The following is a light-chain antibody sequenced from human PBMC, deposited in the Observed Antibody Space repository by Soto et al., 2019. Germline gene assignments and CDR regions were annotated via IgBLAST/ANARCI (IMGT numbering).Light chain of an antibody. CDR1: SSNIGAGYD. CDR2: GNS. CDR3: QSYDSSLSGVV. V-gene: IGLV1-40*01. J-gene: IGLJ2*01. Sequence: VLTQPPSVSGAPGQRVTLSCTGSSSNIGAGYDVHWYQQLPGTAPKLLIYGNSNRPSGVPDRFSASKSGTSASLAITGLQAEDEADYYCQSYDSSLSGVVFGGGTKVTVL.